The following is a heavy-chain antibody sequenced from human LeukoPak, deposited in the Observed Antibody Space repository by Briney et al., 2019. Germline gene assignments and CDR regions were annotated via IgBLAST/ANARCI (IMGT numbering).Heavy chain of an antibody. CDR1: GYTFTSYD. V-gene: IGHV1-8*01. CDR3: ARGNLYYYDSSGYLNWFDP. CDR2: MNPNSGNT. Sequence: ASVKVSCKASGYTFTSYDINWVRQATGQGLEWMGWMNPNSGNTGYAQKLQGRVTMTRNTSISTAYMELSSLRSEDTAVYYCARGNLYYYDSSGYLNWFDPWGQGTLVTVSS. J-gene: IGHJ5*02. D-gene: IGHD3-22*01.